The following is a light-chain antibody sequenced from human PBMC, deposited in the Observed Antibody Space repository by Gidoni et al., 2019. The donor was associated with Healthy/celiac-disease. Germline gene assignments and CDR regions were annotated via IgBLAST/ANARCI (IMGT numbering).Light chain of an antibody. Sequence: ELVLTPSPATPAVSPGERATLSCRATQSVSSNLAWYQQKPGQAPRLRIYGASTRATGIPARFSGSGSGTEFTLTISSLQSEDFAVYYCQQYNNWPPITFGQGTRLEIK. V-gene: IGKV3-15*01. J-gene: IGKJ5*01. CDR1: QSVSSN. CDR3: QQYNNWPPIT. CDR2: GAS.